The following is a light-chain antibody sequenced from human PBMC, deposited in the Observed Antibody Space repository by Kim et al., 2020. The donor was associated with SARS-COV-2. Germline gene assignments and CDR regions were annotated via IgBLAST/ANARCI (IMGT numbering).Light chain of an antibody. Sequence: EIVLTQSPGTLSLSPGERATLSCRASQSVSSNYLAWYQQKPGQTPRLLIYGASSRVAGIPDRFSGSGSGTDFTLTINRLEPEDFALYYCQQYGSSPTFGGGTKVDIK. CDR2: GAS. CDR3: QQYGSSPT. CDR1: QSVSSNY. J-gene: IGKJ4*01. V-gene: IGKV3-20*01.